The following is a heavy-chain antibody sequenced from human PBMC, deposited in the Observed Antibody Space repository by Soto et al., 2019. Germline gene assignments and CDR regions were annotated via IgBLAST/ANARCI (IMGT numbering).Heavy chain of an antibody. Sequence: QLQQSGPGLLKPSQTLSLTCAVSGDSVSSSDAAWNWIRQSPSRGLEWLGRTYYRSKWYNDYAVSVKSRITINPDTSNNQFSLQLNSVTPEDTAVYCCARGAYNSVWSWGQGTLVTVSS. CDR2: TYYRSKWYN. CDR3: ARGAYNSVWS. J-gene: IGHJ4*02. V-gene: IGHV6-1*01. D-gene: IGHD6-19*01. CDR1: GDSVSSSDAA.